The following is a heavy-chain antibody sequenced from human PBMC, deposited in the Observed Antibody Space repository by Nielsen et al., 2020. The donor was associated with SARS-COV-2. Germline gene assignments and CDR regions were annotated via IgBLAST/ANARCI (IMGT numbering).Heavy chain of an antibody. CDR3: AKAPNPLAAAGYYYFDY. V-gene: IGHV3-30*18. CDR2: ISFDGSNT. CDR1: GFTFSSFG. D-gene: IGHD6-13*01. Sequence: GESLKISCAASGFTFSSFGMYWVRQAPGKGLEWVAVISFDGSNTYYADSVKGRFTISRDNFKNTLYLQMNSLRTEDTALYYCAKAPNPLAAAGYYYFDYWGQGTLVTVSS. J-gene: IGHJ4*02.